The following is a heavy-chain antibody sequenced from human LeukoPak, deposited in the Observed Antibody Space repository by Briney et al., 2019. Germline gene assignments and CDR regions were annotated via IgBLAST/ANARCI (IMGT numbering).Heavy chain of an antibody. CDR3: AREEGTMVTHAYY. D-gene: IGHD4/OR15-4a*01. CDR1: GYTFTGYY. Sequence: ASVKVSCKASGYTFTGYYMHWVRQAPGQGLEWMGWINPNSGGTNYAQKLQGRVTMTTDTSTSTAYMELRSLRSDDTAVYYCAREEGTMVTHAYYWGQGTLVTVSS. J-gene: IGHJ4*02. V-gene: IGHV1-2*02. CDR2: INPNSGGT.